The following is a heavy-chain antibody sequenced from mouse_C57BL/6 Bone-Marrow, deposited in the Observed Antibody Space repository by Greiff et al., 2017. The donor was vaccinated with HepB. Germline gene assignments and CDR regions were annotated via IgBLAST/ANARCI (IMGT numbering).Heavy chain of an antibody. CDR2: IYPSDSET. CDR3: AREDTTVDSYWYFDV. V-gene: IGHV1-61*01. J-gene: IGHJ1*03. D-gene: IGHD1-1*01. CDR1: GYTFTSYR. Sequence: QVQLQQPGAELVRPGSSVKLSCKASGYTFTSYRMDWVKQRPGQGLEWIGNIYPSDSETHYNQKFKDKATLTVDKSSSTAYMQLSSLTSEDSAVYYCAREDTTVDSYWYFDVWGTGTTVTVSS.